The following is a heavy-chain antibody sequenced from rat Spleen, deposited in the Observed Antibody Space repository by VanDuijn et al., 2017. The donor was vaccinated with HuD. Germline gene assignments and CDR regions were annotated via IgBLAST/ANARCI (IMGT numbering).Heavy chain of an antibody. Sequence: EVQLVESGGGLVQPGRSLKLSCAASEFTFSNYGMNWIRQAPTKGLEWVASISPTGGSTYYRDSLKGRFTISRDNAKSTLYLQMDSLRSEDTATYYCARHNSGYGYFDYWGQGVMVTVSS. CDR3: ARHNSGYGYFDY. CDR2: ISPTGGST. D-gene: IGHD4-3*01. CDR1: EFTFSNYG. V-gene: IGHV5-19*01. J-gene: IGHJ2*01.